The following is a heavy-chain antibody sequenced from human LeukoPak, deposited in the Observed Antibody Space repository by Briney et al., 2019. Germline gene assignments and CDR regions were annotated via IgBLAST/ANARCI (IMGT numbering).Heavy chain of an antibody. V-gene: IGHV3-7*01. CDR3: ARVLLGTWGAFDI. D-gene: IGHD7-27*01. CDR1: GFTFSSYW. Sequence: GGSLRLSCAASGFTFSSYWMSWVRQAPGKGLEWVANIKQDGSEKYYVDSVKGRFTISRDNAKNTLYLQMNSLRAEDTAVYYCARVLLGTWGAFDIWGQGTMVTVSS. J-gene: IGHJ3*02. CDR2: IKQDGSEK.